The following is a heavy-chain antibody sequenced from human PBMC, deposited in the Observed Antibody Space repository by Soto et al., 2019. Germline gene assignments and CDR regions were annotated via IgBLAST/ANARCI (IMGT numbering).Heavy chain of an antibody. CDR1: GFTFSNAW. D-gene: IGHD2-2*01. Sequence: GGSLRLSCAASGFTFSNAWMSWVRQAPGKGLEWVGRIKSKTDGGTTDYAAPVKGRFTIPRDDSKNTLYLQMNSLKTEDTAVYYCTSAVVPAAISAYWGQGTLVTVSS. CDR3: TSAVVPAAISAY. CDR2: IKSKTDGGTT. V-gene: IGHV3-15*01. J-gene: IGHJ4*02.